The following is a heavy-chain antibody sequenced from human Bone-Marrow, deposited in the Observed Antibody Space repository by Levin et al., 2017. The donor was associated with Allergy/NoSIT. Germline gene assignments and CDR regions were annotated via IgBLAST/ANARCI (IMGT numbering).Heavy chain of an antibody. D-gene: IGHD6-13*01. CDR2: INPSGGST. Sequence: GESLKISCKASGYTFTSYYMHWVRQAPGQGLEWMGIINPSGGSTSYAQKFQGRVTMTRDTSTSTVYMELSSLRSEDTAVYYCARAGGGYSSSWYRYGMDVWGQGTTVTVSS. J-gene: IGHJ6*02. V-gene: IGHV1-46*01. CDR1: GYTFTSYY. CDR3: ARAGGGYSSSWYRYGMDV.